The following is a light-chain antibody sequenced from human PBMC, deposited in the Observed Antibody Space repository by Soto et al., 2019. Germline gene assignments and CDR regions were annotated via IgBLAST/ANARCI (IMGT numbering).Light chain of an antibody. CDR2: GAS. J-gene: IGKJ2*01. CDR1: QSVSSN. CDR3: QQYNNWPPYT. V-gene: IGKV3-15*01. Sequence: EIVMAQSPATLSVSPGERATLSCRASQSVSSNLAWYQQKPGQAPRLLIYGASTRATGIPARLSGSGSGTEFTLTISSVESEDFAVYYCQQYNNWPPYTFGQGTKLEIK.